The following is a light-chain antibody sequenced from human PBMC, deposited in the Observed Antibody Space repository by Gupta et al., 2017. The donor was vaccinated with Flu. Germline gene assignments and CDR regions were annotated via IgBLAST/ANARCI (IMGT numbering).Light chain of an antibody. Sequence: ITIPCTGTSSDVGSYNLVSWYQQHPGKAPKLMIYEGSKRPSGVSNRFSGSKSGNTASLTISGLQAEDEADYYCCSYAGSSTLVVFGGGTKLTVL. J-gene: IGLJ2*01. CDR3: CSYAGSSTLVV. CDR2: EGS. CDR1: SSDVGSYNL. V-gene: IGLV2-23*01.